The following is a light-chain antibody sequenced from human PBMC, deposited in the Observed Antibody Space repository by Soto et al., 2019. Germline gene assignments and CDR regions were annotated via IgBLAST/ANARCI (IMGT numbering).Light chain of an antibody. V-gene: IGKV3-15*01. CDR2: GAS. CDR3: QQYNTWPPA. J-gene: IGKJ3*01. CDR1: QSVSSN. Sequence: TXSCTTSQSVSSNLAWYQQKPSQAPRLLIYGASTRATGVPPRFSGTRSGTEFTFTVSSLQSEDFAVYYCQQYNTWPPAFGPGTKVDIK.